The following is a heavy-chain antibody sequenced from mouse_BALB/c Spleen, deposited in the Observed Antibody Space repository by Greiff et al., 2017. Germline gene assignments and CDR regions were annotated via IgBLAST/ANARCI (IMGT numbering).Heavy chain of an antibody. CDR2: IRSKSNNYAT. J-gene: IGHJ3*01. CDR3: VRHDGPY. D-gene: IGHD2-3*01. Sequence: EVKVVESGGGLVQPKGSLKLSCAASGFTFNTYAMNWVRQAPGKGLEWVARIRSKSNNYATYYADSVKDRFTISRDDSQSMLYLQMNNLKTEDTAMYYCVRHDGPYWGQGTLVTVSA. V-gene: IGHV10-1*02. CDR1: GFTFNTYA.